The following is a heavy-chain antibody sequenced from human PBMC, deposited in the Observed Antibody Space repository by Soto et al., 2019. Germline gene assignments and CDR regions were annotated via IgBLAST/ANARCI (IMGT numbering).Heavy chain of an antibody. CDR3: ARGDDSSGYYRYP. Sequence: SETLSLTCTVSGGSISSGGYYWSWIRQHPGKGLEWIGYIYYSGSTYYSPSLKSRVTISVDTSKNQFSLKLSSVTAADTAVYYCARGDDSSGYYRYPWGQGTLVTVSS. CDR2: IYYSGST. V-gene: IGHV4-31*03. D-gene: IGHD3-22*01. CDR1: GGSISSGGYY. J-gene: IGHJ5*02.